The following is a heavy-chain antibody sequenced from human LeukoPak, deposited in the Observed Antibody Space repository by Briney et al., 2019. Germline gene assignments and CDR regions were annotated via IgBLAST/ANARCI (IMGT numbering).Heavy chain of an antibody. CDR3: ATQWGYYDSSEGLFDY. CDR2: ISAYNGNT. V-gene: IGHV1-18*01. CDR1: GYTFTSYG. Sequence: ASVKVPCKASGYTFTSYGISWVRQAPGQGLEWMGWISAYNGNTNYAQKLQGRVTMTTDTSTSTAYMELRSLRSDDTAVYYCATQWGYYDSSEGLFDYWGQGTLVTVSS. D-gene: IGHD3-22*01. J-gene: IGHJ4*02.